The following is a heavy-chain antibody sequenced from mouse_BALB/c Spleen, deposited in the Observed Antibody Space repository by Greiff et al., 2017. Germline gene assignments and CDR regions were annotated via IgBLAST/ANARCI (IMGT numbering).Heavy chain of an antibody. D-gene: IGHD4-1*01. V-gene: IGHV2-2*02. J-gene: IGHJ3*01. CDR2: IWSGGST. Sequence: VQLKESGPGLVQPSQSLSITCTVSGFSLTSYGVHWVRQSPGKGLEWLGVIWSGGSTDYNAAFISRLSISKDNSKSQVFFKMNSLQANDTAIYYCATFNWGGAWFAYWGQGTLVTVSA. CDR3: ATFNWGGAWFAY. CDR1: GFSLTSYG.